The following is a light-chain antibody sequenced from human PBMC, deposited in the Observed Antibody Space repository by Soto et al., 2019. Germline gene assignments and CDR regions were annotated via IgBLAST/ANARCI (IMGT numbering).Light chain of an antibody. CDR3: QQYNNWPRT. J-gene: IGKJ1*01. Sequence: EIVMTQSPATLSVSPGERATLYCRASQSVSSDLAWYLQKPGQAPRLLIYGASTRATGIPARFSGSGSGTEFTLTINSLQSEDFAVYYCQQYNNWPRTFGQGTKVDI. CDR1: QSVSSD. V-gene: IGKV3-15*01. CDR2: GAS.